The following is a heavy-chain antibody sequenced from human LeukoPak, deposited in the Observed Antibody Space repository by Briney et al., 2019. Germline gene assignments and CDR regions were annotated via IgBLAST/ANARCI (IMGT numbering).Heavy chain of an antibody. J-gene: IGHJ6*02. CDR2: ISGSGGST. V-gene: IGHV3-23*01. CDR3: AKGNDIVSSGWYHYYYGMDV. CDR1: GFTFSSYA. D-gene: IGHD6-19*01. Sequence: PGGSLRLSCAASGFTFSSYAMSWVRQAPGKGLEWVSAISGSGGSTYYADSVKGRFTISRDNSKNTLYLQMNSLRAEDTAVYYCAKGNDIVSSGWYHYYYGMDVWGQGTTVTVSS.